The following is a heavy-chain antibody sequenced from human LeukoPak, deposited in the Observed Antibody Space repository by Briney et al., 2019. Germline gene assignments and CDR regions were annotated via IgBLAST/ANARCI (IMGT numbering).Heavy chain of an antibody. Sequence: SETLSLTCTVSGGSISSYYWSWIRQPPGKGLEWIGYIYTSGSTNYNPSLKSRVTISVDTSKNQFSLKLSSVTAADTAVYYCARHSSIAARLEERLPDPVHFDYWGQGTLVTVSS. CDR2: IYTSGST. J-gene: IGHJ4*02. CDR3: ARHSSIAARLEERLPDPVHFDY. D-gene: IGHD6-6*01. CDR1: GGSISSYY. V-gene: IGHV4-4*09.